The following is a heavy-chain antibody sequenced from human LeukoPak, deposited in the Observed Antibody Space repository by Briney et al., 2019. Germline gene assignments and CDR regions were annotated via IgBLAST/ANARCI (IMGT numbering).Heavy chain of an antibody. J-gene: IGHJ4*02. Sequence: GGSLRLSCAASGFIFSDYYMSWIRQAPGQGQELISYITNSGDTVYYSDSVKGRFTISRDNAKNSLYLQMNSLRAEDTAVYYCASALWRDYDSSGYYSTYWGQATLVTVSS. CDR3: ASALWRDYDSSGYYSTY. V-gene: IGHV3-11*04. CDR2: ITNSGDTV. D-gene: IGHD3-22*01. CDR1: GFIFSDYY.